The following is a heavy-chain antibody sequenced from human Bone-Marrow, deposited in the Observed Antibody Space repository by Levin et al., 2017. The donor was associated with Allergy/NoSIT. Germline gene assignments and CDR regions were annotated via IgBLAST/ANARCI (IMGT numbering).Heavy chain of an antibody. J-gene: IGHJ4*02. Sequence: GESLKISCKASGYSFTKYWIAWVRQMPGKGLEWMGIVYPGNSDVVYNPSFEGQVTISADKSITTAYLQWRSLQDSDTAVYYCARPKYCSGGDCNGLDSWGQGTLVTVSS. V-gene: IGHV5-51*01. CDR3: ARPKYCSGGDCNGLDS. CDR1: GYSFTKYW. D-gene: IGHD2-15*01. CDR2: VYPGNSDV.